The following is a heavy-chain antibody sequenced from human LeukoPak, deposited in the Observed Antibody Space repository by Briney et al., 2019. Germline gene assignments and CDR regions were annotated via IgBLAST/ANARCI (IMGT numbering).Heavy chain of an antibody. Sequence: PSETLSLTCSVSGGSISLSYYYWGWIRQPPGKALEWIGSVYYSGTTSYNPSLKSRVTISVDVSKNQFSLKLSSVTATDTAVYYCATAGYSGSDFSVWGKGSTVTVSS. CDR2: VYYSGTT. D-gene: IGHD5-12*01. CDR3: ATAGYSGSDFSV. CDR1: GGSISLSYYY. J-gene: IGHJ6*04. V-gene: IGHV4-39*07.